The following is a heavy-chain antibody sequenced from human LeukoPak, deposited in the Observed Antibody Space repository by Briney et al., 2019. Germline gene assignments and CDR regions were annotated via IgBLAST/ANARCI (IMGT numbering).Heavy chain of an antibody. D-gene: IGHD1-1*01. CDR1: GVTLSAYG. J-gene: IGHJ3*01. Sequence: QPGGSLRLSCVASGVTLSAYGMSWVRQAPGKGPEWVSAISSSGVTFYPDSVKGRFTISRDSSKNALFLQMNTLRADDTAIYYCARDCHWPNDALDLWGQGTIVTVSS. CDR2: ISSSGVT. V-gene: IGHV3-23*01. CDR3: ARDCHWPNDALDL.